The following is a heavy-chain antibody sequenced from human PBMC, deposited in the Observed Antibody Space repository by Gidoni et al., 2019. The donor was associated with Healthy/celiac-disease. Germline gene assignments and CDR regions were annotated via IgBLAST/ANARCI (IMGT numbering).Heavy chain of an antibody. CDR1: AGTISSYY. J-gene: IGHJ4*02. CDR3: ARDNLYSYGYFDY. V-gene: IGHV4-4*07. Sequence: HVQLQESGPGLVKPSETLALTCTASAGTISSYYWSWIRQPAGKGLEWIGRIYTSGSTNYNPSLTSLVTMSVDTSKNQFSLKLSSVTAADTAVYYCARDNLYSYGYFDYWGQGTLVTVSS. D-gene: IGHD5-18*01. CDR2: IYTSGST.